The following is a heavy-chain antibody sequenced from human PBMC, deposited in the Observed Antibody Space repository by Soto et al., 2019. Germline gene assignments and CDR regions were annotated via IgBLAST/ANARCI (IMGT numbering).Heavy chain of an antibody. Sequence: QLQLQESGPGLVKPSETLSLTCTVSGGSISSSSYYWGWIRQPPGKGLEWIGSIYYSGSTYYNPSLKSRVTISVDTSKNQFSLKLSSVTAADTAVYYCASRGGWYGGFDYWGQGTLVTVSS. CDR3: ASRGGWYGGFDY. CDR2: IYYSGST. V-gene: IGHV4-39*01. D-gene: IGHD6-19*01. CDR1: GGSISSSSYY. J-gene: IGHJ4*02.